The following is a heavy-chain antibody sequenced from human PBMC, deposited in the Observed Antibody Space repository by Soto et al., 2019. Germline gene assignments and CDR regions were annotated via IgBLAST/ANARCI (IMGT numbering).Heavy chain of an antibody. CDR2: IYPGDSDT. V-gene: IGHV5-51*01. CDR1: GYSFTSYW. J-gene: IGHJ4*02. CDR3: GRVRMGPPLWLAFDY. D-gene: IGHD3-10*01. Sequence: PGESLKISCKGSGYSFTSYWIGWVRQMPGKGLEWMGIIYPGDSDTRYSPSFQGQVTISADKSISTAYLQWSSLKASDTAMYYCGRVRMGPPLWLAFDYWGKGTLVTVS.